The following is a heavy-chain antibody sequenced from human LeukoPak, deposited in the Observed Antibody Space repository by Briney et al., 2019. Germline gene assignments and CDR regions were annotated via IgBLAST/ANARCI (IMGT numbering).Heavy chain of an antibody. CDR2: INSDGSST. CDR1: RFTFSTYW. J-gene: IGHJ6*02. V-gene: IGHV3-74*01. Sequence: GGSLRLSCAASRFTFSTYWMHWVRQAPGKGLVWVSRINSDGSSTSYADSVKGRFTISRDNAKNTLYLQMNSLRAEDTAVYYCARGPPQSYYYYYGMDVWGQGTTVTVSS. CDR3: ARGPPQSYYYYYGMDV.